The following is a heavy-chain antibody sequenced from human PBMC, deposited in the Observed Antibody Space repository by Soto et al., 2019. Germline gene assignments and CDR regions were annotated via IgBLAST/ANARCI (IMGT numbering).Heavy chain of an antibody. CDR2: IYYSGTT. V-gene: IGHV4-59*08. Sequence: SETLSLTCTVSGGSISPYYWAWIRQPPGKGLEWVGYIYYSGTTSYNPSLKSRVSLSLETSKSQFSLRLSSVIASDTAVYYCARLGEYYQSLDPWGQGTLVTVSS. J-gene: IGHJ5*02. CDR1: GGSISPYY. CDR3: ARLGEYYQSLDP. D-gene: IGHD2-2*01.